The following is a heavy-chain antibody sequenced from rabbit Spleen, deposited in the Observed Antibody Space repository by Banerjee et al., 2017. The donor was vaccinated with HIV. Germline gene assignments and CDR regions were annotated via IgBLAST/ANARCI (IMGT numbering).Heavy chain of an antibody. D-gene: IGHD1-1*01. CDR2: IYVGSHNT. CDR3: ARDTSSSFSSYGMDL. Sequence: QEQLEESGGDLVKPEGSLTLTCTASGFSFSSGYWICWVRQAPGKGLEWVACIYVGSHNTYYASWAKGRFTISKTSSTTVTLQVTSLTTADTATYFCARDTSSSFSSYGMDLWGPGTLVTVS. J-gene: IGHJ6*01. CDR1: GFSFSSGYW. V-gene: IGHV1S45*01.